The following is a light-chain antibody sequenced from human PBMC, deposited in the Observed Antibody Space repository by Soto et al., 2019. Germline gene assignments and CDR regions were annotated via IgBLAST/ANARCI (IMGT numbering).Light chain of an antibody. CDR2: GAS. CDR1: QSLGTN. CDR3: QHYADWPLT. J-gene: IGKJ4*01. Sequence: IVMTQSPVTLSLSPGERATLSCRASQSLGTNLGWYQQKPGQAPRLLIYGASTRATAIPARFSGSGSGTEFTLTIASLQSEDFAVYYCQHYADWPLTFGGGTKVEIK. V-gene: IGKV3-15*01.